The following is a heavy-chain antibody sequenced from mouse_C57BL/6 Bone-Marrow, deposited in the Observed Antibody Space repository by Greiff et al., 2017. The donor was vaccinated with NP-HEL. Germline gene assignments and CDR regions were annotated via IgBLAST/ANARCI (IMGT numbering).Heavy chain of an antibody. J-gene: IGHJ2*01. CDR2: ISDGGSYT. CDR1: GFTFSSYA. V-gene: IGHV5-4*01. Sequence: DVQLQESGGGLVKPGGSLKLSCAASGFTFSSYAMSWVRQTPEKRLEWVATISDGGSYTYYPDNVKGRFTFSRDNAKNNLYLQMSHLKSEDTAMYYCARWGYDHEDYFDYGGQGTTLTVSS. CDR3: ARWGYDHEDYFDY. D-gene: IGHD2-4*01.